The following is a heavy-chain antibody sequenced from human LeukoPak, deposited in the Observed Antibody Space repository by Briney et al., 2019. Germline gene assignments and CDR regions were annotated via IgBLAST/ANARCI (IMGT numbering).Heavy chain of an antibody. CDR1: GGSFSGYY. CDR3: ARGLYGHYYDSSGYRLDY. V-gene: IGHV4-34*01. D-gene: IGHD3-22*01. J-gene: IGHJ4*02. Sequence: KASETLSLTCAVYGGSFSGYYWSWIRQPPGEGLEWIGEINHSGSTNYNPSLKSRVTISVDTSKNQFSLKLSSVTAADTAVYYCARGLYGHYYDSSGYRLDYWGQGTLVTVSS. CDR2: INHSGST.